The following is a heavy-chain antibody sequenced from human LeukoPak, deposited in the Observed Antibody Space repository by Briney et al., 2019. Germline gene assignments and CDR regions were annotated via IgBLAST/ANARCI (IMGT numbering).Heavy chain of an antibody. D-gene: IGHD3-16*02. V-gene: IGHV3-21*01. Sequence: GGSLRLSCAASGFTFSSYSMNWVRQAPGKGLEWVSSISSSSSYIYYADSVKGRFTISRDNAKNSLYLQMNSLRAEDTAVYYCATVGDKGDYVWGSYRPGRDAFDIWGQGTMVTVSS. CDR1: GFTFSSYS. J-gene: IGHJ3*02. CDR2: ISSSSSYI. CDR3: ATVGDKGDYVWGSYRPGRDAFDI.